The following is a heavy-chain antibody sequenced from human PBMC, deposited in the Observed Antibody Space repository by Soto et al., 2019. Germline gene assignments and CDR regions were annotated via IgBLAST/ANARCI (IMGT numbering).Heavy chain of an antibody. J-gene: IGHJ4*02. D-gene: IGHD3-22*01. CDR1: GFTFSSYG. CDR2: ISYDGSNK. CDR3: AKDTYYYDRSGYYTYDY. V-gene: IGHV3-30*18. Sequence: PGGSLRLSCAASGFTFSSYGVHWVRQAPGKGLEWVAVISYDGSNKHYADSVKGRFTISRDNSKNTLDLQMNSLRAEDTAVYYCAKDTYYYDRSGYYTYDYWGQGTLVTAPQ.